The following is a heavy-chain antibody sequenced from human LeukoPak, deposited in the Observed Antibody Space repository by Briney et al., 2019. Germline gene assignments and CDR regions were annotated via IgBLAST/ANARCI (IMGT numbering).Heavy chain of an antibody. D-gene: IGHD6-19*01. J-gene: IGHJ4*02. CDR1: GFTVSSNY. Sequence: GGSLRLSCAASGFTVSSNYMSWVRQAPGKGLEWVSLIYSGGSTYYADSVKGRFTISRDNSKNTLYLQMNSLRAEDTAVYYCARGEIGIAVAGPVYWGQGTLVTVSS. CDR2: IYSGGST. CDR3: ARGEIGIAVAGPVY. V-gene: IGHV3-66*01.